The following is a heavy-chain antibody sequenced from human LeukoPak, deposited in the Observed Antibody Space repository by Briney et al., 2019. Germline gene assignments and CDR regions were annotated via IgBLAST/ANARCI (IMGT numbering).Heavy chain of an antibody. D-gene: IGHD3-10*01. CDR2: INPNSGGT. CDR1: GYTFTGYY. CDR3: ARERVRITMVRGAPYGMDV. J-gene: IGHJ6*02. Sequence: ASVKVSCKASGYTFTGYYMHWVRQAPGQGLEWMGWINPNSGGTNYAQKFQGWVTMTRDTSISTAYMELGRLRSDDTAVYYCARERVRITMVRGAPYGMDVWGQGTTVTVSS. V-gene: IGHV1-2*04.